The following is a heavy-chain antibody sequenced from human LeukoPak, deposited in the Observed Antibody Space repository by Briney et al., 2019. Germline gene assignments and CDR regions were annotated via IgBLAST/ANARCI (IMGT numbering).Heavy chain of an antibody. CDR3: TRDWSCSGGSCYNCFDP. CDR2: ISAYNGNT. J-gene: IGHJ5*02. V-gene: IGHV1-18*01. Sequence: ASVKVSCKASGYTFTTCGISWVRQAPGQGLEWMGWISAYNGNTNYAQKLQGRVTMTTDTSTSTAYMELRSLRSDDTAVYYCTRDWSCSGGSCYNCFDPWGQGTLVTVSS. D-gene: IGHD2-15*01. CDR1: GYTFTTCG.